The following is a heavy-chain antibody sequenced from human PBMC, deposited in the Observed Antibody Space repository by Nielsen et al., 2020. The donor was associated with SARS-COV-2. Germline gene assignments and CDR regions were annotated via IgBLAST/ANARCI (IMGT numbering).Heavy chain of an antibody. CDR1: GFTFSSYA. D-gene: IGHD6-13*01. CDR3: AKDSSSWSSFDY. J-gene: IGHJ4*02. V-gene: IGHV3-30*18. Sequence: GGSLRLSCAASGFTFSSYAMSWVRQAPGKGLEWVAVISYDGSNKYYADSVKGRFTISRDNSKNTLYLQMNSLRAEDTAVYYCAKDSSSWSSFDYWGQGTLVTVSS. CDR2: ISYDGSNK.